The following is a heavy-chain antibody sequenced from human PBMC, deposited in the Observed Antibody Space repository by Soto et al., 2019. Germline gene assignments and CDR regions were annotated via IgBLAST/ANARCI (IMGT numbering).Heavy chain of an antibody. CDR1: GFTFSSYA. Sequence: PGGSLRLSCAASGFTFSSYAMSWVRQAPGKGLEWVSAISGSGGSTYYADSVKGRFTISRDNSKNTLYLQMNSLRAEDTAVYYCAKRVRGVIITHQNFDYWGQGTLVTVSS. V-gene: IGHV3-23*01. D-gene: IGHD3-10*01. J-gene: IGHJ4*02. CDR2: ISGSGGST. CDR3: AKRVRGVIITHQNFDY.